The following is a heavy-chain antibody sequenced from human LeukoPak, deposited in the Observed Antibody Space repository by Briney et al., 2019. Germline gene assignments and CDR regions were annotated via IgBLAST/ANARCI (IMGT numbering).Heavy chain of an antibody. CDR2: INPNINGT. Sequence: ASVKVSCKASGYTFPGYYIHWVRQAPGQGLEWMGWINPNINGTNYAQKFQGRVTMTGDRSISTAYMELSRLRSDDTAVYYCTRYYDILTSFYDWGQGTLVTVSS. CDR3: TRYYDILTSFYD. V-gene: IGHV1-2*02. D-gene: IGHD3-9*01. CDR1: GYTFPGYY. J-gene: IGHJ4*02.